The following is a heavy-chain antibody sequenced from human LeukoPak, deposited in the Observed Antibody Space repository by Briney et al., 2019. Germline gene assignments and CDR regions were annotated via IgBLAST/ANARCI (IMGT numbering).Heavy chain of an antibody. D-gene: IGHD2-2*01. CDR2: IYTSGRT. V-gene: IGHV4-4*07. J-gene: IGHJ5*02. CDR1: GGSISSYY. Sequence: SETLSPTCTVSGGSISSYYWSWIRQPAGKGLEWIGRIYTSGRTTYNPSLKSRVTMSVDTSKNQFSLKLSSVTAADTAVYYCARDKSWGYCSSTSCTRQINWFDPWGQGTLVTVSS. CDR3: ARDKSWGYCSSTSCTRQINWFDP.